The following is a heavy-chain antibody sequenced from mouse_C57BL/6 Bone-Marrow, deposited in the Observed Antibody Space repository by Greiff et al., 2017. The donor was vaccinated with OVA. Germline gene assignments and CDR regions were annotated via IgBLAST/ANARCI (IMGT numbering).Heavy chain of an antibody. CDR1: GYTFTSYW. D-gene: IGHD1-1*01. CDR2: IHPNSGST. V-gene: IGHV1-64*01. J-gene: IGHJ3*01. Sequence: QVQLQQSGAELVKPGASVKLSCKASGYTFTSYWMHWVKQRPGQGLEWIGMIHPNSGSTNYNEKFQSKATLTVDKSSSTAYMQLSSLTSEDSAVYYCARSVIIYYYGSSLAYWGQGTLVTVSA. CDR3: ARSVIIYYYGSSLAY.